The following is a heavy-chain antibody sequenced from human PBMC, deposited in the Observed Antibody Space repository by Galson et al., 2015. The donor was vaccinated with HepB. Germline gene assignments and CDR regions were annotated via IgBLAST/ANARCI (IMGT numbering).Heavy chain of an antibody. V-gene: IGHV1-24*01. CDR2: FDPEGGQT. CDR3: ATGLFGLVIIRGVFDF. D-gene: IGHD3/OR15-3a*01. Sequence: SVKVSCKVSGSALSEVSMHWVRQAPGIGLEWMGGFDPEGGQTIYAQKLQGRVTMTEDTSTDTAYMELSSLKSEDTAVYYCATGLFGLVIIRGVFDFWGQGALVTVSS. CDR1: GSALSEVS. J-gene: IGHJ4*02.